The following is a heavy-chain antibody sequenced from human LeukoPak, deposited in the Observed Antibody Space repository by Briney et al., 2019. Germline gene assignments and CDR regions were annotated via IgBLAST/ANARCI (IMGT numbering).Heavy chain of an antibody. CDR1: GFTFSNAW. V-gene: IGHV3-21*01. D-gene: IGHD4-17*01. Sequence: PGGSLRLSCAASGFTFSNAWMSWVRQAPGKGLEWVSSISSSSSYIYYADSVKGRFTISRDNAKNSLYLQMNSLRAEDTAVYYCARDRDYGDYVYWGQGTLVTVSS. CDR2: ISSSSSYI. CDR3: ARDRDYGDYVY. J-gene: IGHJ4*02.